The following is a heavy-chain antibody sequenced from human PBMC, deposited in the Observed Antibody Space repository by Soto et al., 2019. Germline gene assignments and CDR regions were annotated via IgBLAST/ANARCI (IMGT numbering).Heavy chain of an antibody. V-gene: IGHV4-59*01. J-gene: IGHJ6*02. D-gene: IGHD2-2*01. CDR3: ARDSVPAAMQGGPYYYYYGMDV. CDR1: GGSISSYY. CDR2: IYYSGST. Sequence: SETLSLTCTVSGGSISSYYWTWIRQPPGKGLEWIGYIYYSGSTNYNPSLKSRVTISVDTSKNQFSLKLSSVTAADTAVYYCARDSVPAAMQGGPYYYYYGMDVWGQGTTVTVSS.